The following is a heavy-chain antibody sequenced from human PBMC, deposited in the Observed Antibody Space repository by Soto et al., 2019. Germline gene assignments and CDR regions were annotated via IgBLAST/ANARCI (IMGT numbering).Heavy chain of an antibody. CDR2: IRSKAYGGTT. J-gene: IGHJ6*03. CDR1: GFTFGDYA. Sequence: GGSLRLSCTASGFTFGDYAMSWFRQAPGKGLEWVGFIRSKAYGGTTEYAASVKGRFTISRDDSKSIAYLQMNSLKTEDTAVYYCTREAPVATIRGYYYYYMDVWGKGTTVTVSS. D-gene: IGHD5-12*01. V-gene: IGHV3-49*03. CDR3: TREAPVATIRGYYYYYMDV.